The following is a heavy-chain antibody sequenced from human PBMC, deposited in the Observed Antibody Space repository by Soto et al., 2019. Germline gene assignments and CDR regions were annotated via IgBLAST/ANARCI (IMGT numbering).Heavy chain of an antibody. D-gene: IGHD3-10*01. CDR1: GFTFSSYG. J-gene: IGHJ4*02. CDR3: AKMGYLVVGEDY. Sequence: GGSLRLSCAASGFTFSSYGMHWVRQAPGKGLEWVAVISYDGSNKYYADSVKGRFTISRDNSKNTLYLQMNSLRAEDTAVYYCAKMGYLVVGEDYWGQGTLVTVSS. V-gene: IGHV3-30*18. CDR2: ISYDGSNK.